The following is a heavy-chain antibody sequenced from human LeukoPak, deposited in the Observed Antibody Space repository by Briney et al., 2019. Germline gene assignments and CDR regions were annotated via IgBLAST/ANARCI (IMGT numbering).Heavy chain of an antibody. D-gene: IGHD3-22*01. J-gene: IGHJ4*02. V-gene: IGHV3-23*01. CDR2: ISGSGGST. Sequence: GGSLRLSCAASGFTFSTNYMNWVRQAPGKGLEWVSGISGSGGSTYYADSVKGRFTISRDNSKNTLYLQMNSLRAEDTAVYYCAPNPGYDNTSIDYWGQGTLVTVPS. CDR1: GFTFSTNY. CDR3: APNPGYDNTSIDY.